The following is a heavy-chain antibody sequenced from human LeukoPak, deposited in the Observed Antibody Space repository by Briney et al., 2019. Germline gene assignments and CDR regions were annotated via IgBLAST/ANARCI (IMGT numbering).Heavy chain of an antibody. J-gene: IGHJ3*02. CDR2: ISGSGGST. CDR1: GFTFSSYA. Sequence: GGSLRLSCAASGFTFSSYAMGWVRQAPGKGLEWVSAISGSGGSTYYADSVKGRFTISRDNSKNTLYLQMNSLRAEDTAVYYCAKDPLGGYRTDAFDIWGQGTMVTVSS. V-gene: IGHV3-23*01. D-gene: IGHD3-22*01. CDR3: AKDPLGGYRTDAFDI.